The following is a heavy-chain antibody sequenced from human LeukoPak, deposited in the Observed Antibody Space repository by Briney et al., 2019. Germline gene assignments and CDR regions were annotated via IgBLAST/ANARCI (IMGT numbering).Heavy chain of an antibody. CDR2: IYYSGST. V-gene: IGHV4-61*08. J-gene: IGHJ6*03. D-gene: IGHD2-2*01. CDR3: ATRSSTSRYYYMDV. CDR1: GDSISSGDYS. Sequence: PSETLSLTCTVSGDSISSGDYSWSWIRQPPGKGLEWIGYIYYSGSTNYNPSLKSRVTISVDTSKNQFSLKLSSVTAADTAVYYCATRSSTSRYYYMDVWGKGTTVTVSS.